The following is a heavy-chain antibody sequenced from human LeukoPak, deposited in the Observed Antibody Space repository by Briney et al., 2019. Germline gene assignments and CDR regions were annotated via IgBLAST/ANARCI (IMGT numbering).Heavy chain of an antibody. CDR2: ISYDGSNK. CDR1: GFTFSSYA. D-gene: IGHD6-13*01. V-gene: IGHV3-30-3*01. CDR3: TTSSSWSEGIDY. Sequence: GGSLRLSCAASGFTFSSYAMHWVRQAPGKGLEWVAVISYDGSNKYYADSVKGRFTISRDDSKNTLYLQMNSLKTEDTAVYYCTTSSSWSEGIDYWGQGTLVTVSS. J-gene: IGHJ4*02.